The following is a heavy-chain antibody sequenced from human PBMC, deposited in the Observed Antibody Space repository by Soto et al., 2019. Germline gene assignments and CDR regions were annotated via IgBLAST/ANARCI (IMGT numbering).Heavy chain of an antibody. CDR1: GYTFTGYY. V-gene: IGHV1-2*02. CDR2: INPNSGGT. Sequence: ASVKVSCKASGYTFTGYYMRWVRQAPGQGLEWMGWINPNSGGTNYAQKFQGRVTMTRDTSISTAYMELSRLRSDDTAVYYCARGIVVVTATQGGYYYYGMDVWGQGTTVTVSS. J-gene: IGHJ6*02. CDR3: ARGIVVVTATQGGYYYYGMDV. D-gene: IGHD2-21*02.